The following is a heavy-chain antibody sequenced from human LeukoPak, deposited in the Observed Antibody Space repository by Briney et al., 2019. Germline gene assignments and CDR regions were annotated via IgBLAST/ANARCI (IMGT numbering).Heavy chain of an antibody. D-gene: IGHD1-26*01. Sequence: SVKVSCKASGGTFSSYAISWVRQAPGQGLEWMGRIIPILGIANYAQKFQGRVTITADKSTSTAYMELSSLRSEDTAVYYCASTYSGSYRWLGYWGQGTLVTVSS. V-gene: IGHV1-69*04. CDR1: GGTFSSYA. CDR2: IIPILGIA. CDR3: ASTYSGSYRWLGY. J-gene: IGHJ4*02.